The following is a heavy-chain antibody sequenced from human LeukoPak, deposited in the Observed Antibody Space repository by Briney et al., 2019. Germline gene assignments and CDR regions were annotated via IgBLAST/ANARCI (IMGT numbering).Heavy chain of an antibody. CDR2: INHSGST. D-gene: IGHD3-10*01. CDR1: GGSFSGYY. CDR3: ARSRAVRGGNYFDY. J-gene: IGHJ4*02. V-gene: IGHV4-34*01. Sequence: SETLSLTCAVYGGSFSGYYWSWIRQPPGKGLEWIGEINHSGSTNYNPSLKSRVTISVDTSKNQFSLKLSSVTAADTAVYYCARSRAVRGGNYFDYWGQGTLVTVSS.